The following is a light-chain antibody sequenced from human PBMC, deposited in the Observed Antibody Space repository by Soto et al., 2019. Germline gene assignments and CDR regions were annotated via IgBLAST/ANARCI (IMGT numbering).Light chain of an antibody. CDR3: GTWDSSLSAGWGV. V-gene: IGLV1-51*01. CDR1: SSNIGNNY. J-gene: IGLJ2*01. CDR2: DNN. Sequence: QSVLTQPPSVSAAPGQKVTISCSGSSSNIGNNYVSSYQHLPGTAPKLLIYDNNKRPSGIPDRFSGSKSGTSATLGITGLQTGDEADYYCGTWDSSLSAGWGVFGGGTKLTVL.